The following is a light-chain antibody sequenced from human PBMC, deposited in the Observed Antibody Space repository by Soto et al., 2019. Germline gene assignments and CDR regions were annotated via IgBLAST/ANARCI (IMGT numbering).Light chain of an antibody. J-gene: IGLJ1*01. CDR2: DVS. Sequence: QSALTQPRSVSGSPGQSVTISCTRTSSDVGDYNFVSWYQQHPGKAPKLVIYDVSKRPSGVPDRFSGSKSGNTASLTISGLQADDEADYYCCSYAGSYTYVFGTGTKVTVL. CDR3: CSYAGSYTYV. V-gene: IGLV2-11*01. CDR1: SSDVGDYNF.